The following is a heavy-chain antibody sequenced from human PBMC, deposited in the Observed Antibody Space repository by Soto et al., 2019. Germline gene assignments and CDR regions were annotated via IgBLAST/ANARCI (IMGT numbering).Heavy chain of an antibody. V-gene: IGHV4-34*01. J-gene: IGHJ4*02. D-gene: IGHD3-10*01. CDR2: INHSGST. Sequence: SETLSLTCAVYGGSFSGYYWSWIRQPPGKGLEWIGEINHSGSTNYNPSLRSRVTISVDTSENQFSLKKSSVTAADTAVYYCARQVVDGAVTGSGSFDSWGQGTLVTVSS. CDR3: ARQVVDGAVTGSGSFDS. CDR1: GGSFSGYY.